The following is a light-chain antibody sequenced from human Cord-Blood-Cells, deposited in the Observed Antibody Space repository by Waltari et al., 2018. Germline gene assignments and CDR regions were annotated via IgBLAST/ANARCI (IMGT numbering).Light chain of an antibody. CDR2: DVS. CDR3: CSYAGSYTYV. V-gene: IGLV2-11*01. Sequence: QSALTQPRSGSGSPGQSVTISCTGTSSAVGGYNYVSWYQQHPGKAPKRMIYDVSKRPSGVPDRFSGSKSGNTASLTISGLQAEDEADYYCCSYAGSYTYVFGTGTKVTVL. J-gene: IGLJ1*01. CDR1: SSAVGGYNY.